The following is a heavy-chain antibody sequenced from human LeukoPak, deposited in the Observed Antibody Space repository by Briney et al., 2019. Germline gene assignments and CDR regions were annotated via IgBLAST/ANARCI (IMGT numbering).Heavy chain of an antibody. CDR2: IYPGDSDT. V-gene: IGHV5-51*01. J-gene: IGHJ3*02. CDR1: GYSFTSYW. Sequence: GEYLKISCKGSGYSFTSYWIGWVRQMPGKGREWMGIIYPGDSDTRYSPSFQGQVTISADKSISTAYLHWSSLKASDTAMYYCARRCSGGSCYSNSAFDIWGQGTLVTVSS. D-gene: IGHD2-15*01. CDR3: ARRCSGGSCYSNSAFDI.